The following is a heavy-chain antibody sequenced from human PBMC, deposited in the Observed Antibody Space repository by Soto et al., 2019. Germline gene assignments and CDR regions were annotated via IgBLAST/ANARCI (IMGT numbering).Heavy chain of an antibody. CDR2: VSGGGDTT. Sequence: EVQLLESGGGLVQPGGSLRLSCEGSGFTFINYAMNWVRQAPGKGLEWVSAVSGGGDTTFYADSVKGRFTISRDNSKNPVCLQINSLGVDDTAVYYCARKVPGSPSHPIYWYFDLWGRGTLVTVSS. V-gene: IGHV3-23*01. CDR1: GFTFINYA. CDR3: ARKVPGSPSHPIYWYFDL. J-gene: IGHJ2*01. D-gene: IGHD3-10*01.